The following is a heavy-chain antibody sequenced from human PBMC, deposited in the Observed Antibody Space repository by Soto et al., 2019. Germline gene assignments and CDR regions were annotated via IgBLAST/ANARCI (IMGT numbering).Heavy chain of an antibody. Sequence: LSLTCAVSGYSISSGYQWGWIRQPPGKGLEWIGNIFRSGTTSYNPSLKSRVTVSVDTSKNQISLNLTSVTAADTAIYYCARDFFGNHYFDFWGQGILVTVSS. V-gene: IGHV4-38-2*02. D-gene: IGHD3-10*01. CDR3: ARDFFGNHYFDF. J-gene: IGHJ4*02. CDR1: GYSISSGYQ. CDR2: IFRSGTT.